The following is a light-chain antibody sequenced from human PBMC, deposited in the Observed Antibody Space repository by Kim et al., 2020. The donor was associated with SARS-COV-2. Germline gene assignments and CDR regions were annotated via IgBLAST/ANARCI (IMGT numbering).Light chain of an antibody. CDR3: QQYDNWPPLT. CDR2: GAS. Sequence: EIVMTQSPATLSVSPGERATLSCRASQSVRSKLAWYQQKPGQPPRLLIYGASTRATGIPARFSGSGSGTEFTLTISSLQSEDFAVYYCQQYDNWPPLTFGGGTKVDIK. J-gene: IGKJ4*01. V-gene: IGKV3D-15*01. CDR1: QSVRSK.